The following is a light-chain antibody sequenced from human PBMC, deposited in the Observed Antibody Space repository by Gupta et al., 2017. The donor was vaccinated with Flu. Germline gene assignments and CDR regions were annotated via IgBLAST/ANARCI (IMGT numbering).Light chain of an antibody. V-gene: IGKV1-33*01. Sequence: DIQMTQSPSSLSASVGDRVTITCQASQDISNYLHWYQQKPGKAPKLLIYDASNLETGVPSRFSGGGSGTDFTFTISSLQPEDIATYYCQQSGNLPLTFGGGPRWRSN. CDR3: QQSGNLPLT. J-gene: IGKJ4*01. CDR2: DAS. CDR1: QDISNY.